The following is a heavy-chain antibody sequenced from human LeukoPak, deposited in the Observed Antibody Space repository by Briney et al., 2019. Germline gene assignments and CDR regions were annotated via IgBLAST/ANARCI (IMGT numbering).Heavy chain of an antibody. CDR3: AKKFPSGATRDLDY. Sequence: ASVKVSCKASGYSFTASYMHWVRQAPGQGLEWLGWINPSSGGTEYAPKFQGRVTLTRDTSINTAYMELTSLRSDDTAMYYCAKKFPSGATRDLDYWGQGTLVTVSS. V-gene: IGHV1-2*02. CDR2: INPSSGGT. D-gene: IGHD1-26*01. J-gene: IGHJ4*02. CDR1: GYSFTASY.